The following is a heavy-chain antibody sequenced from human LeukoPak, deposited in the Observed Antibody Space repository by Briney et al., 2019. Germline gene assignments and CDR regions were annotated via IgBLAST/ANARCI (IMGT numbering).Heavy chain of an antibody. CDR1: GFTFSSYS. Sequence: PGGSLRLSCAASGFTFSSYSMNWVRQAPGKGLEWVSYISSSSSTIYYADSVKGRFTISIDNAKNSLYLQMNSLRAQDTAVYYCAREPYCSSTSCYLPIDYWGQGTLVTVSS. D-gene: IGHD2-2*01. CDR3: AREPYCSSTSCYLPIDY. CDR2: ISSSSSTI. J-gene: IGHJ4*02. V-gene: IGHV3-48*01.